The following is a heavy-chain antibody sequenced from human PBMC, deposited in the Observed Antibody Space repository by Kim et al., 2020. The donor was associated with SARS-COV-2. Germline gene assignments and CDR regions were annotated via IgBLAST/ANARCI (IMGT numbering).Heavy chain of an antibody. J-gene: IGHJ1*01. CDR1: GDSVSSNTAA. CDR2: TYYRSQWQS. CDR3: ARSGYFADYFHY. V-gene: IGHV6-1*01. D-gene: IGHD5-18*01. Sequence: SQTLSLTCDISGDSVSSNTAAWNWIRQSPSRGLEWLGRTYYRSQWQSDYEVSVRSRITINADTSKNQFSLQLNSVTAEDTAVYYCARSGYFADYFHYWGQGSLVYVSS.